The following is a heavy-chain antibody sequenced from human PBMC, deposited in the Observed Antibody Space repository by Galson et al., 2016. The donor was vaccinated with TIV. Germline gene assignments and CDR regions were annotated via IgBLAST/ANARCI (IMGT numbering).Heavy chain of an antibody. Sequence: VKVSCKVSGYNFTDYYLHWMQQAPGKGFEWMGHVDPEDGKTKYAAKFQGRVTMTAETSTDTAYMELSSLRSEDTAITYCTTVRLRGTGGMDVWGQGTTVTVSS. CDR1: GYNFTDYY. V-gene: IGHV1-69-2*01. CDR2: VDPEDGKT. J-gene: IGHJ6*02. D-gene: IGHD2-8*02. CDR3: TTVRLRGTGGMDV.